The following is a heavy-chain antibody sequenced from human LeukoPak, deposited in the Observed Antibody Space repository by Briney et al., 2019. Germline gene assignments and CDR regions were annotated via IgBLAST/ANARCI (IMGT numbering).Heavy chain of an antibody. CDR3: AKDRGRSITMVRGPTGY. J-gene: IGHJ4*02. CDR2: IRYDGSNK. Sequence: GGSLRLSCAASGFRFSSYGMHWVRQAPGKGLEWVAFIRYDGSNKYYADSVKGRFTISRDNSKNTLYLQMNSLRAEDTAVYYCAKDRGRSITMVRGPTGYWGQGTLVTVSS. D-gene: IGHD3-10*01. V-gene: IGHV3-30*02. CDR1: GFRFSSYG.